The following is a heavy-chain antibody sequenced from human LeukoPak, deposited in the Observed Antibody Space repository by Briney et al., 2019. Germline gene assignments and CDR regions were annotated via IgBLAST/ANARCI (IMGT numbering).Heavy chain of an antibody. V-gene: IGHV3-7*01. CDR3: ARPKRLYAFDI. CDR2: IKQDGSEK. J-gene: IGHJ3*02. Sequence: PGGSLRLSCAASGFTFSSYAMSWVRQAPGKGLEWVANIKQDGSEKYYVDSVKGRFTISRDNAKNSLYLQMNSLRAEDTAVYYCARPKRLYAFDIWGQGTMVTVSS. CDR1: GFTFSSYA.